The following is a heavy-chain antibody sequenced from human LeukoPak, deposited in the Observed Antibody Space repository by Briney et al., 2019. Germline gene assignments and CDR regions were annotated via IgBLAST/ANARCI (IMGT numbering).Heavy chain of an antibody. Sequence: GGSLRLSCAASGFTFSSYWTHWVRQAPGKGLVWVSRINSDGSSTSYADSVKGRFTISRDNAKNTLYLQMNSLRAEDTAVYFCARDFYGSGTSVYWGQGTLLTVSS. CDR1: GFTFSSYW. CDR3: ARDFYGSGTSVY. J-gene: IGHJ4*02. V-gene: IGHV3-74*01. D-gene: IGHD3-10*01. CDR2: INSDGSST.